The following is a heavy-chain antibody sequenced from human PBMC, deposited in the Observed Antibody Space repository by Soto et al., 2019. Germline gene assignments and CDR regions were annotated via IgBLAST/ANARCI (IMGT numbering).Heavy chain of an antibody. D-gene: IGHD6-6*01. V-gene: IGHV3-30-3*01. CDR3: ARVDSSSPNYYYYAMDV. CDR2: TSYDGSNK. Sequence: QVQLVESGGGVVQPGRSLRLSCAASGFTFSSYAMYWVRQAPGKGLEWVAITSYDGSNKYYADSVKGRFTISRDNSKNTLYVQMNSLRAEDTAVYYCARVDSSSPNYYYYAMDVWGQGTTVTVSS. J-gene: IGHJ6*02. CDR1: GFTFSSYA.